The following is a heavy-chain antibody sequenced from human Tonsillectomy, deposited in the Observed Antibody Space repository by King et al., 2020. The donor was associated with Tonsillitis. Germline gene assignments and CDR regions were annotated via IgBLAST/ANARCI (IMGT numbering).Heavy chain of an antibody. J-gene: IGHJ4*02. CDR3: ARDQSPGDSSGYLNY. CDR1: GFTFSSYA. D-gene: IGHD3-22*01. Sequence: VQLVESGGGVVQPGRSLRLSCAASGFTFSSYAMHWVRQAPGKGLEWVAVISYDGSEKYYVDSVKGRFTISRDYSKNTVYLKMNSLRAEDTAVYYCARDQSPGDSSGYLNYWGQGPLVTVSS. V-gene: IGHV3-30-3*01. CDR2: ISYDGSEK.